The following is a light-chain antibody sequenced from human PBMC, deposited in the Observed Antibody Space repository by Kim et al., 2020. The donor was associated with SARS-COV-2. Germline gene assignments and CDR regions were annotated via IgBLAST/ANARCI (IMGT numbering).Light chain of an antibody. CDR1: QSVSSSY. CDR2: GAS. CDR3: QQYGSSPYT. Sequence: LSPGERTPLSCRASQSVSSSYLAWYQQKPGQAPRLLIYGASSRATGIPDRFSGSGSGTDFTLTISRLEPEDFAVYYCQQYGSSPYTFGQGTKLEI. J-gene: IGKJ2*01. V-gene: IGKV3-20*01.